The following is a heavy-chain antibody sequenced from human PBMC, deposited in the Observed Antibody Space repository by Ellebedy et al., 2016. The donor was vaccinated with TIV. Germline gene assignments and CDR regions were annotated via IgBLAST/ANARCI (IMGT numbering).Heavy chain of an antibody. Sequence: GESLKISCAAPGFTFSTYWMACVRQAAGKGPEWVANTKQDGSEKYYVDSVMGRFTISRDNAKNSLYLQMNSLRAEDTAVYYCARGGNWDLDYWGQGILVTVSS. CDR3: ARGGNWDLDY. J-gene: IGHJ4*02. CDR2: TKQDGSEK. CDR1: GFTFSTYW. D-gene: IGHD7-27*01. V-gene: IGHV3-7*01.